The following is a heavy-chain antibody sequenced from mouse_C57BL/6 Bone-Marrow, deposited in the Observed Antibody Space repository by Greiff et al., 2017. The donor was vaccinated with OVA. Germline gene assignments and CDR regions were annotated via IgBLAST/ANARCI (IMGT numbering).Heavy chain of an antibody. CDR2: IDPSDSYT. CDR1: GYTFTSYW. D-gene: IGHD2-5*01. Sequence: VKLQQPGAELVRPGTSVKLSCKASGYTFTSYWMHWVKQRPGQGLEWIGVIDPSDSYTNYNQKFQGKATLTVDTSSSTAYMQLSSLTSEDSAVYYCARDYSNYYAMDYWGQGTSVTVSS. V-gene: IGHV1-59*01. J-gene: IGHJ4*01. CDR3: ARDYSNYYAMDY.